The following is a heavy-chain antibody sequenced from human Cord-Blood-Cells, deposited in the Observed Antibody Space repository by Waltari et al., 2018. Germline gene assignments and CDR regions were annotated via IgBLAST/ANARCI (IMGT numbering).Heavy chain of an antibody. CDR2: IYSGGST. Sequence: EVQLVESGGGLIQPGGSLRLSCAASGFTVSSHYMSWVRQAPGKGLEWVSVIYSGGSTYYADSVKGRFTISRDNSKNTLYLQMNSLRAEDTAVYYCARDPARAYWYFDLWGRGTLVTVSS. D-gene: IGHD3-10*01. V-gene: IGHV3-53*01. J-gene: IGHJ2*01. CDR1: GFTVSSHY. CDR3: ARDPARAYWYFDL.